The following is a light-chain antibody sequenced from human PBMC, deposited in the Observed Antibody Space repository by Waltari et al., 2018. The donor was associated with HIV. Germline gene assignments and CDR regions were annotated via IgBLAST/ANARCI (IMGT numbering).Light chain of an antibody. CDR1: TSDLGSHTL. Sequence: QSALTQPASVSGSPGQSTTTPCPGTTSDLGSHTLVPWSQQHPGKVPKLIIFDVSKRPSGVSNRFTGSKSGNTASLTISGLQAEDEADYYCYSYAGSSTSNWVFGGGTKLTVL. CDR3: YSYAGSSTSNWV. V-gene: IGLV2-23*02. CDR2: DVS. J-gene: IGLJ3*02.